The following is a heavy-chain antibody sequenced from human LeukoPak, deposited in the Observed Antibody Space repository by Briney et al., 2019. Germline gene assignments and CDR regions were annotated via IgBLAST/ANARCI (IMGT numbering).Heavy chain of an antibody. CDR2: INPNSGGT. CDR3: AREFTVGATLPGY. D-gene: IGHD1-26*01. J-gene: IGHJ4*02. V-gene: IGHV1-2*02. Sequence: ASVKVSCKASGYTFTGYYMHWVRQAPGQGLEWMGWINPNSGGTNYAQKFQGRVTMTRDTSISTAYMELSGLRSDDTAVYYCAREFTVGATLPGYWGQGTLVTVSS. CDR1: GYTFTGYY.